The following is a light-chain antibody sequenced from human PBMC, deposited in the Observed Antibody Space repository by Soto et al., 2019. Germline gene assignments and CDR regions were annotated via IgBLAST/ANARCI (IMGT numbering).Light chain of an antibody. V-gene: IGKV1-39*01. Sequence: DSQGNRSAWSVSSSLGCRGTHTCLSSQTISNYLNWYQQKPGKAPKLLIYAASSLQSGVPSRFSGSGSGTDFTLTITSLQPEDFATYYCQQSYTTPPTFGGGTKVDIK. CDR2: AAS. CDR3: QQSYTTPPT. CDR1: QTISNY. J-gene: IGKJ4*01.